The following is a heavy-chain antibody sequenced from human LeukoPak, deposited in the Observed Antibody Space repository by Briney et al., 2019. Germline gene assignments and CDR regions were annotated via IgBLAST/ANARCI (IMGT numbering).Heavy chain of an antibody. CDR3: AELGITMIGGV. CDR2: ISSSGSTI. CDR1: GFTFSSYE. D-gene: IGHD3-10*02. Sequence: PGGSLRLSCAASGFTFSSYEMNWVRQAPGKGLEGVSYISSSGSTIYYAESVKGRFTISRDNAKNSLYLQMNRLRAEDTAVYYCAELGITMIGGVWGKGTTVTISS. V-gene: IGHV3-48*03. J-gene: IGHJ6*04.